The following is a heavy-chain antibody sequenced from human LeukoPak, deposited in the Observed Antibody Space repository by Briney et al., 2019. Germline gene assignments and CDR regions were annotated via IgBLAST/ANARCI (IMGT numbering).Heavy chain of an antibody. J-gene: IGHJ5*02. Sequence: PGGSLRLSCAASGFTFSRYTMNWVRQPPGKGLEWIGEINHSGSTNYNPSLKSRVTISVDTSKNQFSLKLSSVTAADTAVYYCARGPVQIFGENENWFDPWGQGTLVTVSS. CDR2: INHSGST. CDR1: GFTFSRYT. V-gene: IGHV4-34*01. CDR3: ARGPVQIFGENENWFDP. D-gene: IGHD3-3*01.